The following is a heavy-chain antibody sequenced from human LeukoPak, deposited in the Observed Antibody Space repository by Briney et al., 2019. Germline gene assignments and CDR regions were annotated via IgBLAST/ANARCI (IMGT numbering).Heavy chain of an antibody. CDR1: GFTFSSYG. D-gene: IGHD6-19*01. CDR3: AKRDNSGVHCFDS. V-gene: IGHV3-30*18. J-gene: IGHJ4*02. CDR2: ISYDGSNK. Sequence: GGSLRLSCAASGFTFSSYGMHWVRQAPGKGLEWVAVISYDGSNKYYADSVKGRFTISRDNSKNTLFLQMNSLRGEDTAVYYCAKRDNSGVHCFDSWGQGTLVTVSS.